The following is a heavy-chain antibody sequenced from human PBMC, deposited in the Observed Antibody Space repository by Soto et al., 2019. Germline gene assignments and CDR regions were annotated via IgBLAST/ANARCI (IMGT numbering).Heavy chain of an antibody. J-gene: IGHJ4*02. V-gene: IGHV1-18*01. Sequence: QVQLVQSGAEVKKPGASVKVSCKASGYTFTSYGISWVRQAPGQGLEWMGWISAYNGNTNYAQKLQGRVTMTTDTSTSTPYMELRSLSSDDTAVYYCARDSIGYCISTSCSDFDSWGQGTLVTVSS. CDR1: GYTFTSYG. D-gene: IGHD2-2*03. CDR3: ARDSIGYCISTSCSDFDS. CDR2: ISAYNGNT.